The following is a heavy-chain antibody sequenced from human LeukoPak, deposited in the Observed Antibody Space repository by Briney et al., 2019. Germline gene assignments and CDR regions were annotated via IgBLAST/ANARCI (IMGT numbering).Heavy chain of an antibody. D-gene: IGHD6-13*01. J-gene: IGHJ4*02. Sequence: PGGSLRLSCAASGFPFNAYWMTWVRQAPGKGLEWVANIRQDGDTKYYVDSVKGRFTISRDNAMNSLYLQMNSLRAEDTAIYYCARSLPYGTTWYGPSDFWGQGTLVTVSS. CDR3: ARSLPYGTTWYGPSDF. CDR2: IRQDGDTK. CDR1: GFPFNAYW. V-gene: IGHV3-7*03.